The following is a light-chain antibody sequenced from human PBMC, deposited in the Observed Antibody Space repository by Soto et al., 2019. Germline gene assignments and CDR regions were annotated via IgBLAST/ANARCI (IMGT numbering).Light chain of an antibody. V-gene: IGKV1-16*01. Sequence: DIQMTQSPSSLSASVGDSVTITCRASQGINKFLAWFQQKPGTAPKSLISTASRLQSGVPSRFSGSGSGTHFTLTIINLQPEDVATDYCQQYDSFLLTFEGGIKVDLK. J-gene: IGKJ4*01. CDR3: QQYDSFLLT. CDR1: QGINKF. CDR2: TAS.